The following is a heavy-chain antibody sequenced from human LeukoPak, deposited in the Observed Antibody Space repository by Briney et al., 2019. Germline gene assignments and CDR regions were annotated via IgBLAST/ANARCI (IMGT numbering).Heavy chain of an antibody. CDR1: GFTFSSYA. V-gene: IGHV3-23*01. J-gene: IGHJ5*02. CDR3: ARVRYSSSSFWFDP. D-gene: IGHD6-6*01. Sequence: GGSLRLSCAASGFTFSSYAMSWVRQAPGKGLEWVSAISGSGGSTYYADSVKGRFTISRDNSKNTLYLQMNSLRAEDTAVYYCARVRYSSSSFWFDPWGQGTLVTVSS. CDR2: ISGSGGST.